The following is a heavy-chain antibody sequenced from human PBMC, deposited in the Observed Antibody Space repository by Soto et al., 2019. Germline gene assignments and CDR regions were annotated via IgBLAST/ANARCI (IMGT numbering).Heavy chain of an antibody. J-gene: IGHJ3*02. CDR3: ARDRGGGDYDSSGYTFRDLDAFDI. CDR2: TYYRGRT. CDR1: GGSISSGGYF. V-gene: IGHV4-31*03. D-gene: IGHD3-22*01. Sequence: SETLSLTCTVSGGSISSGGYFWTWIRQHPGKGLEWIGYTYYRGRTYYNPSLKSRVTISVDTSKNQFSLKLSSVTAADTAVYYCARDRGGGDYDSSGYTFRDLDAFDIWGQGTMVTVS.